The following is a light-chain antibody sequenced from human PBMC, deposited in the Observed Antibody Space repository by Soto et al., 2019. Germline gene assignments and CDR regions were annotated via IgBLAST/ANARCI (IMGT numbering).Light chain of an antibody. J-gene: IGKJ5*01. CDR1: QGISSW. Sequence: DIQMTQSPSSVSASVGDKVTITFRASQGISSWLAWYQQKPGKAPNLLIYAASSLHSGIPSRFSGSGSGTDFTLTISSLQPEDFAVYYCQQRSDWPPITFGQGTRLEIK. CDR3: QQRSDWPPIT. CDR2: AAS. V-gene: IGKV1-12*01.